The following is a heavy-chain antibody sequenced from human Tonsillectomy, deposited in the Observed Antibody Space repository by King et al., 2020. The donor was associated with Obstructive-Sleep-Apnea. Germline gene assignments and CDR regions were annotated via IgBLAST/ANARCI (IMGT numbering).Heavy chain of an antibody. V-gene: IGHV3-21*01. CDR1: GFTFSSYS. J-gene: IGHJ4*02. Sequence: VQLVESGGGLVKPGGSLRLSCAASGFTFSSYSMNWVRQAPGKGLEWVASIRSSSSYIHYADSAKGRFTISRDNAKNSLYLQMNSLRGDDTAVYYWARDDSSSGRFFDCWGQGTLVTVSS. CDR2: IRSSSSYI. CDR3: ARDDSSSGRFFDC. D-gene: IGHD6-13*01.